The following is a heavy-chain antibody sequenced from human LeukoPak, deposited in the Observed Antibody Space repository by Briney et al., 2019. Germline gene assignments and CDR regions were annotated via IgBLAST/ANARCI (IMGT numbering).Heavy chain of an antibody. Sequence: GGSLRLSCAASGFTFSSYAMSWVRQAPGKGLEWVSAISGSGGSTYYADSVKGRFTISRDNSKNTLYLQMNSLRAEDTAVYYCAKTGVGFGKLSTDYWGQGTPVTVSS. V-gene: IGHV3-23*01. CDR1: GFTFSSYA. J-gene: IGHJ4*02. CDR3: AKTGVGFGKLSTDY. D-gene: IGHD3-10*01. CDR2: ISGSGGST.